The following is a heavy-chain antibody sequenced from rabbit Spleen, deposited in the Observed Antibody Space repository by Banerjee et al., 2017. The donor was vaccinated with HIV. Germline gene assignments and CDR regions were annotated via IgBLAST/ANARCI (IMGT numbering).Heavy chain of an antibody. J-gene: IGHJ4*01. CDR2: IDLVFGST. Sequence: QSLEESGGGLVKPGGTLTLTCTVSGFSFSSNWICWVRQAPGKGLEWIGYIDLVFGSTYYASWVNGRFTISSHNAQNTLYLQLNSLTAADTATYFCVRGASSSGYYNLWGPGTLVTVS. D-gene: IGHD1-1*01. V-gene: IGHV1S7*01. CDR3: VRGASSSGYYNL. CDR1: GFSFSSNW.